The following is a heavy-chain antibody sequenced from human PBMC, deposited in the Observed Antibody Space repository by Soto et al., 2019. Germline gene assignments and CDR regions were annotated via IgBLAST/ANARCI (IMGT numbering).Heavy chain of an antibody. CDR3: ARAGGTTVTGLWHFDS. V-gene: IGHV3-33*01. CDR1: GFTFNTYS. D-gene: IGHD4-17*01. CDR2: IWYDGTQK. Sequence: QVQLEESGGGVVQPGRSLRLSCEASGFTFNTYSMHWVRQPPGKGLEWLAAIWYDGTQKYYADSVKGRFIISRDNSKKTLYLEMNSLRAEDTAVYYCARAGGTTVTGLWHFDSWGQGDLVTASS. J-gene: IGHJ4*02.